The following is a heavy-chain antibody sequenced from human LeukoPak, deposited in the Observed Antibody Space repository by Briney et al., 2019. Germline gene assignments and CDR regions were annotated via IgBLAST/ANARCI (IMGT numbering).Heavy chain of an antibody. CDR1: GFTFSSYG. V-gene: IGHV3-23*01. D-gene: IGHD3-10*01. J-gene: IGHJ1*01. Sequence: PGGSLRLSCAASGFTFSSYGMSWVRQAPGKGLEWVSAISGSGGSTYYADSVKGRFTISRDNSKNTLYLQMNSLRAEDTAVYYCAKASSKLLWFGKPAGQHWGQGTLVTVSS. CDR2: ISGSGGST. CDR3: AKASSKLLWFGKPAGQH.